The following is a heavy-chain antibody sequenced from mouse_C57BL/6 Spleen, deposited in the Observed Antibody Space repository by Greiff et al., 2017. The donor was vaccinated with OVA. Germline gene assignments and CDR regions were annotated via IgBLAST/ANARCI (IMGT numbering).Heavy chain of an antibody. Sequence: EVQLQQSGPELVKPGASVKIPCKASGYTFTDYNMDWVKQSHGKSLEWIGDINPNNGGTIYNQKFKGKATLTLDTSSSTAYMELRSLTSEDTAVYYCAREGELSSWFAYWGQGTLVTVSA. CDR3: AREGELSSWFAY. CDR2: INPNNGGT. D-gene: IGHD2-12*01. CDR1: GYTFTDYN. J-gene: IGHJ3*01. V-gene: IGHV1-18*01.